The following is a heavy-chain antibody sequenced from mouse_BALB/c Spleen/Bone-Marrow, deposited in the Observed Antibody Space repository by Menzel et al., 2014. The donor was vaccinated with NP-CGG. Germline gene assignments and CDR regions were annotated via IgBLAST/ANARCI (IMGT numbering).Heavy chain of an antibody. CDR3: APHYYGRSFTY. V-gene: IGHV14-3*02. J-gene: IGHJ3*01. CDR1: GFNIKDPY. CDR2: IDPANGNT. D-gene: IGHD1-2*01. Sequence: VQLQQSGAELVKPGASVKLSCTASGFNIKDPYMHWVKQRPEHGLEWIGRIDPANGNTKYDPKFQGKATITADTSSNTAYLQLSSLTSEDTAVYYCAPHYYGRSFTYWGQGTLVTVSA.